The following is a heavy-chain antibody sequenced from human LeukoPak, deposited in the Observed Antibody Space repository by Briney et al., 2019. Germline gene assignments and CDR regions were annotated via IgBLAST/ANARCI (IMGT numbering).Heavy chain of an antibody. CDR2: IRSRRDNYAT. D-gene: IGHD2-2*01. J-gene: IGHJ4*02. V-gene: IGHV3-73*01. CDR1: GFTFSSYS. Sequence: GGSLRLSCAASGFTFSSYSMNWVRQAPGKGLEWVGHIRSRRDNYATAYGVSVQGRFTISRDDSNNMAYPQMNSLTADDTAVYYCSRQTVSCHDFWGQGTLVTVSS. CDR3: SRQTVSCHDF.